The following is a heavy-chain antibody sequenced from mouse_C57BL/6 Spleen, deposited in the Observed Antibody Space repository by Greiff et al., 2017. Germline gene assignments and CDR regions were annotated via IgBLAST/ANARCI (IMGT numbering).Heavy chain of an antibody. CDR3: ARGNWDDWYFDV. CDR1: GYAFTNYL. CDR2: INPGSGGT. V-gene: IGHV1-54*01. D-gene: IGHD4-1*01. Sequence: QVQLKESGAELVRPGTSVKVSCKASGYAFTNYLIEWVKQRPGQGLEWIGVINPGSGGTNYNEKFKGKATLTADKSSSTAYMQLSSLTSEDSAVYFCARGNWDDWYFDVWGTGTTVTVSS. J-gene: IGHJ1*03.